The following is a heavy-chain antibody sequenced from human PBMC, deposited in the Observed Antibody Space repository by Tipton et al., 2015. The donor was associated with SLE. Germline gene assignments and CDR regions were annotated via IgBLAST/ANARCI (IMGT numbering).Heavy chain of an antibody. J-gene: IGHJ4*02. CDR3: ARSPVDYWNGYSA. CDR2: ITGGGDRT. D-gene: IGHD3-3*01. V-gene: IGHV3-23*01. Sequence: SLRLSCAAPGFTFSNYAMSWVRQAPGKGLEWVSAITGGGDRTYYIDSVKGRFTISRDNSKNALYLQMNGLRAEDTAVYYCARSPVDYWNGYSAWGQGTLVAVSS. CDR1: GFTFSNYA.